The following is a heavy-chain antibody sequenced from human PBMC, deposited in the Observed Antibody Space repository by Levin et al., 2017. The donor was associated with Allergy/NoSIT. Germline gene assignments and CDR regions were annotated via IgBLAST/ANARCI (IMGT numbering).Heavy chain of an antibody. V-gene: IGHV3-11*01. Sequence: KTGGSLRLSCAASGFTFSDYYMSWIRQGPGKGLEWVSYISSSGSSKHYADSVKGRFTISRDNAKNSLYLQMKSLRAEDTAVYYCARVAYSSSWLTKYYYYAMDVWGQGTTVTVSS. J-gene: IGHJ6*02. CDR2: ISSSGSSK. CDR1: GFTFSDYY. CDR3: ARVAYSSSWLTKYYYYAMDV. D-gene: IGHD6-13*01.